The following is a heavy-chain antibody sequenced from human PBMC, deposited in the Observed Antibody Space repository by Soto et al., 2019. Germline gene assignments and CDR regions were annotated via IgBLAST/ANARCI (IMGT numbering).Heavy chain of an antibody. D-gene: IGHD3-3*01. CDR3: ARVKGITIFGVVFPTQQVDY. J-gene: IGHJ4*02. V-gene: IGHV1-3*01. CDR2: INAGNGNT. CDR1: GYTFTSYA. Sequence: GASVKVSCKASGYTFTSYAMHWVRQAPGQRLEWMGWINAGNGNTKYSQKFQGRVTITRDTSASTAYMELSSLRSEDTAVYYCARVKGITIFGVVFPTQQVDYWGQGTLVTVSS.